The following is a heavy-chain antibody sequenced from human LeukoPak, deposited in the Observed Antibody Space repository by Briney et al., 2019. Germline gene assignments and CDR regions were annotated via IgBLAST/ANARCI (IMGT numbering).Heavy chain of an antibody. CDR2: IFYSRST. D-gene: IGHD6-19*01. CDR1: DESMSSNSYS. CDR3: ARDLGQWLVVGFDC. V-gene: IGHV4-39*07. Sequence: SETLSLTCSVSDESMSSNSYSWAWIRQAPGKGLEWIATIFYSRSTYYNPSLETRAAISADPSKRQFSLRLSSVTAADTAVYYCARDLGQWLVVGFDCWSQGTLVTVSS. J-gene: IGHJ4*02.